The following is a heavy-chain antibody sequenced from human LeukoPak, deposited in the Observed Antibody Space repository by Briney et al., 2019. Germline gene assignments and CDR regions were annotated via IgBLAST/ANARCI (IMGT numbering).Heavy chain of an antibody. J-gene: IGHJ4*02. D-gene: IGHD5-12*01. Sequence: QPGGSLRLSCVASGFTFSSAAMTWVRQAPGMGLEWVSTITGSDDETYYADSVKGRFTISRDFSRNTLHLQLNSLRTEDTAIYYCAKGPQLYSGYHPDYWGQGTLVTVSS. V-gene: IGHV3-23*01. CDR2: ITGSDDET. CDR3: AKGPQLYSGYHPDY. CDR1: GFTFSSAA.